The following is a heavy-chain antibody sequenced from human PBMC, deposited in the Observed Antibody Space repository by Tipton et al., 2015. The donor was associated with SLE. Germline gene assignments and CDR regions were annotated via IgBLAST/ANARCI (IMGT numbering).Heavy chain of an antibody. J-gene: IGHJ6*02. CDR3: AIAAASAYYYGMDV. Sequence: SLRLSCAASGFTFNTYTMNWVRQAPGKGLEWVSAISGSNSMYYAESVKGRFTISRENAENSVYLQMNSLRAEDTAVYYCAIAAASAYYYGMDVWGQGTTVTVSS. CDR1: GFTFNTYT. V-gene: IGHV3-21*03. CDR2: ISGSNSM. D-gene: IGHD5-18*01.